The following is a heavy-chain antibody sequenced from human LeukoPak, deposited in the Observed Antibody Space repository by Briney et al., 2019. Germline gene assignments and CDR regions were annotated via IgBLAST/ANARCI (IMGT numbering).Heavy chain of an antibody. Sequence: NSSETLSLTCTVSGGSISSYYWSWIRQPPGKGLEWIGYIYYSGSTNYNPSLKSRVTISVDTSKNQFSLKLSSVTAADTAVYYCARGKKYYFDYWGQGTLVTVTS. CDR2: IYYSGST. CDR3: ARGKKYYFDY. CDR1: GGSISSYY. J-gene: IGHJ4*02. V-gene: IGHV4-59*01.